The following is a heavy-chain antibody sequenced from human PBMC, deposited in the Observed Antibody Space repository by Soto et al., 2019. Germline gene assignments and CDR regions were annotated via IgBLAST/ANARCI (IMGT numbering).Heavy chain of an antibody. CDR3: TTQEGRYSAYDAPN. Sequence: GGSLRLSCAASGFTFSGSAMHWVRQASGKGLEWVGRIRSKANNYATAYAASVKGRFTISRDDSKNTAYLQMNSLKTEDTAVYYCTTQEGRYSAYDAPNWGQGSLGTFS. CDR2: IRSKANNYAT. V-gene: IGHV3-73*01. J-gene: IGHJ4*02. CDR1: GFTFSGSA. D-gene: IGHD5-12*01.